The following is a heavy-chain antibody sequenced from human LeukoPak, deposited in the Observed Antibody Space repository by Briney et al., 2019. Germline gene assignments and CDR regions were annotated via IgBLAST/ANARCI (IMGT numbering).Heavy chain of an antibody. CDR3: AGHTAMDSHYYYYMDV. J-gene: IGHJ6*03. Sequence: GGSLRLSCAASGFTVSSNYMSWVRQAPGKGLEWVSVIYSGGSTYYADSVKGRFTISRDNSKNTLYLQMNSLRAEDTAVYYCAGHTAMDSHYYYYMDVWGKGTTVTVSS. CDR2: IYSGGST. D-gene: IGHD5-18*01. CDR1: GFTVSSNY. V-gene: IGHV3-53*01.